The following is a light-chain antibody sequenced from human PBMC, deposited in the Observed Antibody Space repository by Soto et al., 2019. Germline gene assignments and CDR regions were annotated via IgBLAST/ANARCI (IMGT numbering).Light chain of an antibody. Sequence: VMKQSPATLSVYHGERVTLSCRASQSVSVDLAWYQQRPGQAPRLLIYGASTRATGIPVRFSGSGSGTEFSLTISSLQSEDFAFYYCQQYNNWPPWTFGQGTKVDI. CDR1: QSVSVD. CDR3: QQYNNWPPWT. CDR2: GAS. V-gene: IGKV3-15*01. J-gene: IGKJ1*01.